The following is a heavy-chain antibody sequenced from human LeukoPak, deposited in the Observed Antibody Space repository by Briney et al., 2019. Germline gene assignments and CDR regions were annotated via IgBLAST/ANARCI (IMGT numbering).Heavy chain of an antibody. CDR1: GYTFTGYY. D-gene: IGHD5-18*01. CDR2: INPNGGGT. CDR3: ARGARVDTAMTDLDY. V-gene: IGHV1-2*06. Sequence: ASVNVSCKASGYTFTGYYMHWVRQAPGQGLEWMGRINPNGGGTNYAQKFQGRVTMTRDTSISTAYMDLSRLRSDDTAVYYCARGARVDTAMTDLDYWGQGSLVTVSS. J-gene: IGHJ4*02.